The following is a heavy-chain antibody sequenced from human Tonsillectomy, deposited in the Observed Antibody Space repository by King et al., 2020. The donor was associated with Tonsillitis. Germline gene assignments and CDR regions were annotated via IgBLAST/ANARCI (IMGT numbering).Heavy chain of an antibody. D-gene: IGHD5-18*01. Sequence: VQLQESGPGLVKPSQTLSLTCSVSGGSISSGDYYWRWIRQPPGKGLEWIGYTYYSGNTYYNPSLKSRVTISVDRPKNQFSLKLSSVTAADTAVYYCARGGYSYTDYWGQGTLVTVSS. CDR2: TYYSGNT. V-gene: IGHV4-30-4*01. CDR1: GGSISSGDYY. J-gene: IGHJ4*02. CDR3: ARGGYSYTDY.